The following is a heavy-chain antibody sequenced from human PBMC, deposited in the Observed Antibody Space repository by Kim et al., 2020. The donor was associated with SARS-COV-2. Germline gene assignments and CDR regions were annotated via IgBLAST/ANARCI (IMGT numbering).Heavy chain of an antibody. D-gene: IGHD6-13*01. CDR1: GFTFDDYT. CDR2: ISWDGGST. J-gene: IGHJ1*01. V-gene: IGHV3-43*01. CDR3: AKDGSSWFNPAEYFQH. Sequence: GGSLRLSCAASGFTFDDYTMHWVRQAPGKGLEWVSLISWDGGSTYYADSVKGRFTISRDNSKNSLYLQMNSLRTEDTALYYCAKDGSSWFNPAEYFQHWGQGTLVTVSS.